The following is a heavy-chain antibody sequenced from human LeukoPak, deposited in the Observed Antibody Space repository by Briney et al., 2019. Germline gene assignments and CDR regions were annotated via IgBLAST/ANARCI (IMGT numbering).Heavy chain of an antibody. J-gene: IGHJ4*02. CDR3: ARVNKWVLDY. V-gene: IGHV4-59*01. Sequence: SETLSLTCTVSGGSISSYYWSWIRQPPGKGLEWIGYIYYSGSTNYNPSLKSRVTISVDTSKNQFSLKLSSVTAADTAVYYCARVNKWVLDYWGQGTLVTVSS. CDR1: GGSISSYY. D-gene: IGHD1-26*01. CDR2: IYYSGST.